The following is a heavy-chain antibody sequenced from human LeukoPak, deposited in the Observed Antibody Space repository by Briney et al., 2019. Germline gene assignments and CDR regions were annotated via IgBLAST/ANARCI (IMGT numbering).Heavy chain of an antibody. D-gene: IGHD3-22*01. CDR3: ARGDYYDSSGYYWGTFDY. J-gene: IGHJ4*02. V-gene: IGHV3-48*03. CDR1: GFTFSSYE. Sequence: GGSLRLSCAASGFTFSSYEMNWVRQAPGKGLEWVSYISRSGSTIYYADSVKGRFTISRDNAKNSLYLQMNSLRAEDTAVYYCARGDYYDSSGYYWGTFDYWGQGTLVTVSS. CDR2: ISRSGSTI.